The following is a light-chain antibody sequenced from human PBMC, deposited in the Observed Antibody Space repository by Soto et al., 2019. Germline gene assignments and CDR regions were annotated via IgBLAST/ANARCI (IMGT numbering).Light chain of an antibody. CDR3: CSYTGGTTAYV. CDR2: EGN. J-gene: IGLJ1*01. CDR1: SSNIGTFNL. V-gene: IGLV2-23*01. Sequence: QSVLTQPASVSGSPGQSIIISCTGTSSNIGTFNLVSWYQKHPGKAPHLIIYEGNKRPSGVSARFSGSTSGNTASLTISGLQTEDEADYYCCSYTGGTTAYVFGTGTKLTVL.